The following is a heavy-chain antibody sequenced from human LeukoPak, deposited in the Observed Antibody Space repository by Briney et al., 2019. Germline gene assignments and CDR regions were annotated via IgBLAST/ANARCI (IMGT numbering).Heavy chain of an antibody. CDR1: GGSISSSSYY. D-gene: IGHD2-21*01. J-gene: IGHJ6*04. CDR3: ARQGEGADV. CDR2: IYHSGST. Sequence: ASETLSLTCTVSGGSISSSSYYWGWIRQPPGKGLEWIGSIYHSGSTYYNPSLKSRVTISVDTSKNQFSLKLSSVTAADTAVYYCARQGEGADVWGKGTTVTVSS. V-gene: IGHV4-39*01.